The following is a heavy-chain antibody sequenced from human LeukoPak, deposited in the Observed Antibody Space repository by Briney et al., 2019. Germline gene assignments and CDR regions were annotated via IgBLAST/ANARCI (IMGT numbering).Heavy chain of an antibody. CDR2: IYYSGST. V-gene: IGHV4-39*01. Sequence: KPSETLSLTCTVSGGSISSSSYYWGWIRQPPGKGLEWIGSIYYSGSTYYNPSLKSRVTISVDTSKNQFSLKLSSVTAADTAVYYCARLPYCSGGSCYCDYWGQGTLVTVSS. D-gene: IGHD2-15*01. J-gene: IGHJ4*02. CDR1: GGSISSSSYY. CDR3: ARLPYCSGGSCYCDY.